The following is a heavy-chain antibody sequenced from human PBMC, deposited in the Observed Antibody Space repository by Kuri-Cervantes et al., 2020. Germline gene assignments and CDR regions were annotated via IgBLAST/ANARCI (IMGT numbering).Heavy chain of an antibody. CDR3: ATPYCSSTSCPYNWFDP. D-gene: IGHD2-2*01. CDR1: GYTFIAYY. CDR2: INPNSGGT. V-gene: IGHV1-2*02. Sequence: GGSLRLSCKAPGYTFIAYYLNWVRQAPGQGLEWMGWINPNSGGTNYAPKFQGRVTMTRDTSISTAYMELSRLRSDDTAVYYCATPYCSSTSCPYNWFDPWGQGTLVTVSS. J-gene: IGHJ5*02.